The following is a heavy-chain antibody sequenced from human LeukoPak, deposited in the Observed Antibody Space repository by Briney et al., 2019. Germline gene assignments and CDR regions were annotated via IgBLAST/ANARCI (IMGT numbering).Heavy chain of an antibody. D-gene: IGHD3-22*01. J-gene: IGHJ4*02. Sequence: GASVKVSCKASGYTFTGYYMHWVRQAPGQGLEWMGRINPNSGGTNYAQKFQGRVTMTRDTSISTAYMELSRLRSDDTAVYYCARDPSLSYDSSGYYSGYWGQGTLVTVSS. CDR2: INPNSGGT. CDR1: GYTFTGYY. CDR3: ARDPSLSYDSSGYYSGY. V-gene: IGHV1-2*06.